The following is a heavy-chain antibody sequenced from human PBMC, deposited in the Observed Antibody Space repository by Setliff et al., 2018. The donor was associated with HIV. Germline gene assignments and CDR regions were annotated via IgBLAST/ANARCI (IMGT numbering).Heavy chain of an antibody. CDR1: GYMFTSYG. Sequence: ASVKVSCKASGYMFTSYGIGWVRQAPGQRFEWMGWINAGTGNTKYSQKFQDRVTISRDIHANTAYMELSSLRSEDTAIYYCARSLREYSYGSPDYWGPGTLVTVSS. D-gene: IGHD5-18*01. V-gene: IGHV1-3*01. CDR3: ARSLREYSYGSPDY. CDR2: INAGTGNT. J-gene: IGHJ4*02.